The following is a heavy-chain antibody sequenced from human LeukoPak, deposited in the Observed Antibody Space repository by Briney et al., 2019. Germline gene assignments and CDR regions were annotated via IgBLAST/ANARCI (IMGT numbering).Heavy chain of an antibody. V-gene: IGHV3-74*01. CDR1: GNYW. D-gene: IGHD2-2*01. CDR3: VSFYETY. Sequence: GGSLRLSCAASGNYWMHWVRQAPGKGLVWVSHINSDGSLTGYADSVKGRFTISKDNAKNTVYLQMNNLRAEDTAVYYCVSFYETYWGRGTLVTVSS. J-gene: IGHJ4*02. CDR2: INSDGSLT.